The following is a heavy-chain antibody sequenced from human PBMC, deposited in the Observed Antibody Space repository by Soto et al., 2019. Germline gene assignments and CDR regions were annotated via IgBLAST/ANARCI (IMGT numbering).Heavy chain of an antibody. V-gene: IGHV5-51*01. CDR3: ARPSLRIAAAGTGAFDI. D-gene: IGHD6-13*01. J-gene: IGHJ3*02. Sequence: GASLKISCKGSGYSFTSYWIGWVRQMPGKGLEWMGIIYPGDSDTRYSPSFQGQVTISADKSISTAYLQWSSLEASDTAMYYCARPSLRIAAAGTGAFDIWGRGTMVTVSS. CDR1: GYSFTSYW. CDR2: IYPGDSDT.